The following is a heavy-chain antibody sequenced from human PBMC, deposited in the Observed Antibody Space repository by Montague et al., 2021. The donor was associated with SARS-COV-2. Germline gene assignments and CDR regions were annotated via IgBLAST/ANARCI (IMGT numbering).Heavy chain of an antibody. CDR2: INHSGSA. CDR3: ARVRCYGSATSLGMDV. D-gene: IGHD3-10*01. J-gene: IGHJ6*02. Sequence: SETLSLTCAVYGGSFSGYYWSWIRQPPGKGLEWIGEINHSGSANYNPSLKSRVTISVDTSKNQFSLKLSSVTAADTAVYYCARVRCYGSATSLGMDVWGQGTTVTVSS. V-gene: IGHV4-34*01. CDR1: GGSFSGYY.